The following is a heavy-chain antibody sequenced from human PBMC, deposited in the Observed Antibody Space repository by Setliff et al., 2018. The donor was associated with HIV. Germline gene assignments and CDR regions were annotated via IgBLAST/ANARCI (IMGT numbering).Heavy chain of an antibody. CDR2: IYTSGST. CDR3: ARENGRTNYYYYYGLDG. Sequence: SETLSLTCTVSGVSISSGTYYWSWVRQPAGKGLEWIGRIYTSGSTNYNPSLKSRVTISLDTSKNQFSLKLSSVTAADTAVYYCARENGRTNYYYYYGLDGWGQGTTVTVSS. J-gene: IGHJ6*02. CDR1: GVSISSGTYY. V-gene: IGHV4-61*02.